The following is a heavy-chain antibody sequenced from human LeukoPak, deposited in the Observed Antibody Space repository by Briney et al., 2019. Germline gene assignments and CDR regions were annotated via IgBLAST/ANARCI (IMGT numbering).Heavy chain of an antibody. Sequence: HPGGSLRLSCAASGFTFSSYAMHWVRQAPGKGLEWVAVISYDGSNKYYADSVKGRFTISRDNSKNTLYLQMNSLRAEDTAVYYCARAAPGYFDYWGQGTLVTVSS. CDR1: GFTFSSYA. V-gene: IGHV3-30*04. CDR2: ISYDGSNK. J-gene: IGHJ4*02. CDR3: ARAAPGYFDY.